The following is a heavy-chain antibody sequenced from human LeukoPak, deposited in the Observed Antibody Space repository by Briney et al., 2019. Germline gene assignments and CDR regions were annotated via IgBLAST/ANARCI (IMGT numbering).Heavy chain of an antibody. CDR1: GYSFTNLY. CDR3: ARDKSSANWLDS. J-gene: IGHJ5*01. Sequence: EASVKVSCKASGYSFTNLYIHWVRQAPGQGLEWMGIINPSGGSTNYAQKFQGRVTMTSDTSASTVYMDLSSLRSEDTAIYYCARDKSSANWLDSWGQGTLVTVSS. CDR2: INPSGGST. D-gene: IGHD3-10*01. V-gene: IGHV1-46*01.